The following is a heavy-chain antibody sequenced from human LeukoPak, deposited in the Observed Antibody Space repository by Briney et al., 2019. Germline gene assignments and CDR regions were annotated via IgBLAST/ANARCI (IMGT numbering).Heavy chain of an antibody. CDR3: ARGPRANHFNWFDP. CDR2: ITGSSTYI. V-gene: IGHV3-21*01. D-gene: IGHD1-26*01. Sequence: GGSLRLSCAASGFTFSSYSMNWVRQAPGKGLEWVSSITGSSTYIYYADSVKGRFTISRDNAKNSLYLQMNSLRAEDTAVYYCARGPRANHFNWFDPWGQGTLVTVSS. CDR1: GFTFSSYS. J-gene: IGHJ5*02.